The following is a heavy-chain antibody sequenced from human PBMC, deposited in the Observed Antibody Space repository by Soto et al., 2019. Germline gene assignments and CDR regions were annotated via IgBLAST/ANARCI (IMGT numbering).Heavy chain of an antibody. J-gene: IGHJ6*02. Sequence: GASVKGLCKASGYSFTDYHMHWVRQAPGQGLEWLGRINPKSGGTSTAQKFQGWVTMTTDTSISTASMELTRLTSDDTAIYYCARGDSTDCSNGVCSFFYNHDMDVWGQGTKVT. CDR3: ARGDSTDCSNGVCSFFYNHDMDV. CDR2: INPKSGGT. D-gene: IGHD2-8*01. CDR1: GYSFTDYH. V-gene: IGHV1-2*04.